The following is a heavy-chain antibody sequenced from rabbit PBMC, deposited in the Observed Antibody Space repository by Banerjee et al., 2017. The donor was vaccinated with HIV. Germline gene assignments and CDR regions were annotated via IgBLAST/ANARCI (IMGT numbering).Heavy chain of an antibody. CDR1: GFDFSTSYW. V-gene: IGHV1S45*01. CDR2: MYTGSGSA. CDR3: ARRTFDFTFNL. Sequence: QEQLVEYGGDLVQPEGSLTLTCKASGFDFSTSYWICWVRQAPGKGLEWIGCMYTGSGSAYYASWAKGRFTISKTSSTTVTLQMASLTGTDTATYFCARRTFDFTFNLWGPGTLVTVS. J-gene: IGHJ4*01. D-gene: IGHD2-1*01.